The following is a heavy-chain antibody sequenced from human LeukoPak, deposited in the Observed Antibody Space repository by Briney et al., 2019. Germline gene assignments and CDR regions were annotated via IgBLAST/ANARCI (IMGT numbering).Heavy chain of an antibody. CDR2: IYYSGST. CDR1: GGSINSYY. D-gene: IGHD6-19*01. J-gene: IGHJ4*02. V-gene: IGHV4-59*08. Sequence: SETLSLTCTVSGGSINSYYWSWLRQPPGKGLEWIGYIYYSGSTNYNPSLKSRVTISVDTSKDQFSLNLNSVTAADTAVYDCARHQDSSSGWYYFDYWGQGTLVTVAS. CDR3: ARHQDSSSGWYYFDY.